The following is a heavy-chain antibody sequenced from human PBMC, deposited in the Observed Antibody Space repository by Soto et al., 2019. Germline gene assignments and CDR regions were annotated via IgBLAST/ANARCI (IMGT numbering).Heavy chain of an antibody. V-gene: IGHV3-7*01. CDR2: INQDGSQQ. J-gene: IGHJ4*02. Sequence: EVQLVESGGGLVQPGGFLRLSCAASGFTFSDYWMDWVRQATGKGLEWVANINQDGSQQYYVDSVKGRFTVSRDNDQNSLYLQINRLRAEDTAVYHCAKNNGWFSFHSWGQGTLVTVSS. D-gene: IGHD2-15*01. CDR3: AKNNGWFSFHS. CDR1: GFTFSDYW.